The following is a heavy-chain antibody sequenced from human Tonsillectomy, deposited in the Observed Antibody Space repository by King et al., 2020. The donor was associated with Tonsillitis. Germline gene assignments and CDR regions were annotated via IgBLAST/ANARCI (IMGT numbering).Heavy chain of an antibody. V-gene: IGHV3-30*02. CDR3: TIDIISAGDGMDV. D-gene: IGHD3-10*01. J-gene: IGHJ6*02. CDR2: RGYDGTNK. CDR1: GFTFSSYG. Sequence: VQLVESGGGVVQPGGSLRLSCAASGFTFSSYGMHWVRQAPGKGLEWVAFRGYDGTNKYYADSVKGRFTISRDNSKNTLYLQMNSLRAEDTGVYYCTIDIISAGDGMDVWGQGATVTVSS.